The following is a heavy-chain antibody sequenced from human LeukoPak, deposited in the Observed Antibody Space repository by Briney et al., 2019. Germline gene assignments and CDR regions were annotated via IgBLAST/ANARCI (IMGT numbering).Heavy chain of an antibody. CDR3: ARVPAARFKYNWFDP. CDR2: MNPNSGNT. Sequence: GASVKVSCKASGYTFTSYDINWVRQATGQGLEWMGWMNPNSGNTGYAQKFQGRVTMTRNTSISTAYMELGSLRSEDTAVYYCARVPAARFKYNWFDPWGQGTLVTVSS. V-gene: IGHV1-8*01. D-gene: IGHD2-2*01. J-gene: IGHJ5*02. CDR1: GYTFTSYD.